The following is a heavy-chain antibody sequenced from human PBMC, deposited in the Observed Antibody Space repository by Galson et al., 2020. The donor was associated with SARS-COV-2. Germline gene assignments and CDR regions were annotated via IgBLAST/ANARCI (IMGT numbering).Heavy chain of an antibody. CDR3: ARVMSSSWGFDP. CDR1: GFTFSSYG. J-gene: IGHJ5*02. Sequence: GESLKISCAASGFTFSSYGMHWVRQAPGKGLEWVAVIWYDGSNKYYADSVKGRFTISRDNSKNTLYLQMNSLRAEDTAVYYCARVMSSSWGFDPWGQGTLVTVSS. CDR2: IWYDGSNK. V-gene: IGHV3-33*01. D-gene: IGHD6-13*01.